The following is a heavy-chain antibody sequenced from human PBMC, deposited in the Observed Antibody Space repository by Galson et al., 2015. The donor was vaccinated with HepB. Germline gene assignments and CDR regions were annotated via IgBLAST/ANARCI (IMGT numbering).Heavy chain of an antibody. Sequence: SVKVSCKASGGTFSSYAISWVRQAPGQGLEWMGGIIPIFGTANYAQKFQGRVTITADESTSTAYMELSSLRSEDTAVYYCARGLRSGVSDDYGDYWGQGTLVTVSS. CDR2: IIPIFGTA. V-gene: IGHV1-69*13. J-gene: IGHJ4*02. CDR3: ARGLRSGVSDDYGDY. CDR1: GGTFSSYA. D-gene: IGHD3-10*01.